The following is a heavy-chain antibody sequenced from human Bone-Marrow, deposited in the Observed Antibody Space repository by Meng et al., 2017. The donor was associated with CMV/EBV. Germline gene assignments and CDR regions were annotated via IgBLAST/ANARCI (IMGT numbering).Heavy chain of an antibody. V-gene: IGHV3-64*02. J-gene: IGHJ4*02. CDR3: ARGDYGDH. Sequence: GESLKISCAASGFTFSSYAMHWVRQAPGKGLEYVSAISSNGGSTYYADSVKGRFTISRDNSKNTLYLQMGSLRAEDMAVYYCARGDYGDHWGQGTLVNVSS. CDR2: ISSNGGST. CDR1: GFTFSSYA.